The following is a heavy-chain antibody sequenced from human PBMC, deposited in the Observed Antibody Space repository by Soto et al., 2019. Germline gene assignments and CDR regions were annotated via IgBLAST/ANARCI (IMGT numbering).Heavy chain of an antibody. Sequence: EVQLVESGGGLVQPGGSLRLSCAASGFTVSSNYMSWVRQAPGKGLEWGSVIYSGGSTYYADSVKGRFTISRHNSKNTLHLQMISLRAEDTAVYYCARGVGATAFDYWGQGTLVTVSS. CDR2: IYSGGST. J-gene: IGHJ4*02. CDR1: GFTVSSNY. D-gene: IGHD1-26*01. CDR3: ARGVGATAFDY. V-gene: IGHV3-53*04.